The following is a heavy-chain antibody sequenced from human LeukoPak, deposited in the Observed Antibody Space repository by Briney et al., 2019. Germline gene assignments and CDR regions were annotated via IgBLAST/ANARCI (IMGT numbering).Heavy chain of an antibody. CDR3: AKDMTIYSTSWYEYFQH. V-gene: IGHV3-23*01. D-gene: IGHD6-13*01. CDR2: ISGSDGST. J-gene: IGHJ1*01. Sequence: AGGSLRLSCAASGLTFSSYAMSWVRQAPGKGLEWVSAISGSDGSTYYADSVKGRFTISRDNSKNTVYLQMNSLRAEDTAVYYCAKDMTIYSTSWYEYFQHWGQGTLVTVFS. CDR1: GLTFSSYA.